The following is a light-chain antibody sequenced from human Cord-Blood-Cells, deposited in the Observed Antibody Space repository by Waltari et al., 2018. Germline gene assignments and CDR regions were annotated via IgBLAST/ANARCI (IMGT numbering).Light chain of an antibody. CDR1: QDISNY. Sequence: DIQMTQSPSSLSASVGDRVTITSQASQDISNYLNWYQQKPGKAPKLLIYDASNLETGVTSRFSGSGSGTDFTFTISSLQPEDIATYYCQQYDNLPPKLTFGGGTKVEIK. J-gene: IGKJ4*01. CDR3: QQYDNLPPKLT. V-gene: IGKV1-33*01. CDR2: DAS.